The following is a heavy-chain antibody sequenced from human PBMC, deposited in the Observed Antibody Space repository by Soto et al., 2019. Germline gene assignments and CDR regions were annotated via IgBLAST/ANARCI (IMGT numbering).Heavy chain of an antibody. V-gene: IGHV3-74*01. D-gene: IGHD3-10*01. CDR1: GFIFSGYW. CDR3: ARRLGGSGSFIDY. J-gene: IGHJ4*02. CDR2: INSDGSTT. Sequence: EVQLVESGGGLVQPGGSLRLSCAASGFIFSGYWMHWVRQAPGKGLVWVPRINSDGSTTSYADSVKGRFTISRDNAKNTMYLQMNSLRAEDTAVYYCARRLGGSGSFIDYWGQGTLVTVSS.